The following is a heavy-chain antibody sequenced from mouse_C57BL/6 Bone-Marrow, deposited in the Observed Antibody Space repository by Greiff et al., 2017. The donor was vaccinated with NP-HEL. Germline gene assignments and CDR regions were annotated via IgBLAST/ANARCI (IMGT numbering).Heavy chain of an antibody. D-gene: IGHD1-1*01. J-gene: IGHJ3*01. CDR1: GYTFTSYW. CDR2: IHPNSGST. CDR3: APYGSTPFAY. V-gene: IGHV1-64*01. Sequence: VQLQQSGAELVKPGASVKLSCKASGYTFTSYWMHWVKQRPGQGLEWIGMIHPNSGSTNYNEKFKSKATLTVDKSSSTAYMQLSSLTSEDSAVYYCAPYGSTPFAYWGQGTLVTVSA.